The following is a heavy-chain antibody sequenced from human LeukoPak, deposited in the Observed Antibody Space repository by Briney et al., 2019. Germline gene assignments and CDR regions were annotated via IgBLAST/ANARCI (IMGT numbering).Heavy chain of an antibody. Sequence: GASVKVSCKFSGYTLTELSMHWVRQAPGKGLEWMGGFDPEDGETIYAQKFQGRVTMTEDTSTDTAYMELSSLRSEDTAVYYCATDSLKSDYYDSSGYPAFGYWGQGTLVTVSS. D-gene: IGHD3-22*01. CDR1: GYTLTELS. CDR2: FDPEDGET. CDR3: ATDSLKSDYYDSSGYPAFGY. V-gene: IGHV1-24*01. J-gene: IGHJ4*02.